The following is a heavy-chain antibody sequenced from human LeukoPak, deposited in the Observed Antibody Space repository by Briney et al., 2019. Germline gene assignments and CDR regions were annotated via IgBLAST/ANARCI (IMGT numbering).Heavy chain of an antibody. Sequence: GGSLRLSCAASGFTFSSYGMHWVRQAPGKGLEWVAVISYDGSNKYYADSVKGRFTISRDNSKNTLYLQMNSLRAEDTAVYYCAKDRLYWGQGTLVTVSS. D-gene: IGHD6-25*01. CDR2: ISYDGSNK. CDR1: GFTFSSYG. V-gene: IGHV3-30*18. CDR3: AKDRLY. J-gene: IGHJ4*02.